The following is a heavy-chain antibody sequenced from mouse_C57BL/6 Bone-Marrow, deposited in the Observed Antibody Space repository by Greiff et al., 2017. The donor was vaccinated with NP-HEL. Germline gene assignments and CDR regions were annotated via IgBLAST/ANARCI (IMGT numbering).Heavy chain of an antibody. CDR3: ARFYFDY. V-gene: IGHV5-17*01. Sequence: EVKLVESGGGLVKPRGSLKLSCAASGFTFSDYGMHWVRQAPEKGLEWVAYISSGSSTIYYADTVKGRFTISRDNAKNTLFLQMTSLRSEDTAMYYCARFYFDYWGQGTTLTVSS. CDR1: GFTFSDYG. CDR2: ISSGSSTI. J-gene: IGHJ2*01.